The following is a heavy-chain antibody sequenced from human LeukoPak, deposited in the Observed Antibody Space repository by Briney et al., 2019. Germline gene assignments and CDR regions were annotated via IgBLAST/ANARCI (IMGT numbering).Heavy chain of an antibody. CDR3: ARLLAGPLGGLFDY. CDR1: GGSISSYY. D-gene: IGHD3-16*01. V-gene: IGHV4-59*08. J-gene: IGHJ4*02. CDR2: IYYSGST. Sequence: SETLSLTCTVSGGSISSYYWSWIRRPPGKGLEWIGYIYYSGSTNYNPSLKSRVTISVDTSKNQFSLKLSSVTAADTAVYYCARLLAGPLGGLFDYWGQGTLVTVSS.